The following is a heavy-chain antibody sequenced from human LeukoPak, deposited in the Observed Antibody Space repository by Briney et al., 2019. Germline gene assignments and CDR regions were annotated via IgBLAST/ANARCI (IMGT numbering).Heavy chain of an antibody. V-gene: IGHV3-74*01. CDR3: AKDSTPDY. J-gene: IGHJ4*02. CDR1: GFSFSGHW. Sequence: GGSLRLSCTASGFSFSGHWMHWARQLPGKGLVWVSRISPTGSTTSYADSVKGRFTVSRDNAKNTLYLQMNSLRAEDTAVYYCAKDSTPDYWGQGTLVTVSS. CDR2: ISPTGSTT.